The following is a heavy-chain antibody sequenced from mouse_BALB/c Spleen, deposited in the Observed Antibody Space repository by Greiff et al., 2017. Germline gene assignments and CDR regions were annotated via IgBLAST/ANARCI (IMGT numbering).Heavy chain of an antibody. D-gene: IGHD2-2*01. CDR2: INPSTGYT. Sequence: QVQLKQSGAELAKPGASVKMSCKASGYTFTSYWMHWVKQRPGQGLEWIGYINPSTGYTEYNQKFKDKATLTADKSSSTAYMQLSSLTSEDSAVYYCARSFGYYGYFDVWGAGTTVTVSS. CDR3: ARSFGYYGYFDV. J-gene: IGHJ1*01. CDR1: GYTFTSYW. V-gene: IGHV1-7*01.